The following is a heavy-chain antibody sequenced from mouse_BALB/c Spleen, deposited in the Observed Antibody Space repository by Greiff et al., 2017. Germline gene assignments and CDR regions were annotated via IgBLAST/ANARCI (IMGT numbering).Heavy chain of an antibody. CDR1: GYTFTSYW. J-gene: IGHJ4*01. V-gene: IGHV1-5*01. CDR2: IYPGNSDT. D-gene: IGHD2-2*01. CDR3: TRSSYGYDASTGAMDY. Sequence: EVQLVESGTVLARPGASVKMSCKASGYTFTSYWMHWVKQRPGQGLEWIGAIYPGNSDTSYNQKFKGKAKLTAVTSTSTAYMELSSLTNEDSAVYYCTRSSYGYDASTGAMDYWGQGTSVTVSS.